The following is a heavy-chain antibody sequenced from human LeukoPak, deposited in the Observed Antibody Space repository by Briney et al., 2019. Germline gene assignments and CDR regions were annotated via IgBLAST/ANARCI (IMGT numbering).Heavy chain of an antibody. D-gene: IGHD4-17*01. CDR1: GFTFSSYA. J-gene: IGHJ4*02. V-gene: IGHV3-30*04. CDR3: ARGPYGDLN. Sequence: GGSLRLSGAASGFTFSSYAMHWVRQAPGKGLEWVAGISYDGSQKYHADSVKGRFTISRDNSKHPLSLQMNSLSAEDTAVDYCARGPYGDLNWGQGTLVTVSS. CDR2: ISYDGSQK.